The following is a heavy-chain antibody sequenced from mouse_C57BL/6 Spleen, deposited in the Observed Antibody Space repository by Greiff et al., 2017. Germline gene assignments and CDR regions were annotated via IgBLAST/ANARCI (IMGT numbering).Heavy chain of an antibody. Sequence: EVQLQQSGGGLVKPGGSLKLSCAASGFTFSDYGMHWVRQAPEKGLEWVAYISSGSSTIYYADTVKGRFTISRDNAKNTLFLQMTSLRSEDTAMYYCARQNWAPYFDYWGQGTTLTVSS. CDR3: ARQNWAPYFDY. V-gene: IGHV5-17*01. CDR1: GFTFSDYG. J-gene: IGHJ2*01. CDR2: ISSGSSTI. D-gene: IGHD4-1*01.